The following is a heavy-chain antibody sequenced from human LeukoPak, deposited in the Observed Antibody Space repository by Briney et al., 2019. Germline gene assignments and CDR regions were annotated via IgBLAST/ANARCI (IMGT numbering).Heavy chain of an antibody. CDR1: GFTFSIYG. Sequence: QPGGSLRLSCAASGFTFSIYGMGWVRQAPGKGLEWVSSISDNGGNTYYANSAKGRFTISRDNSKNTLYVQMNSLRAEDTAVYYCAKDSSVVPREVGFGIWGQGTMVTVSS. D-gene: IGHD2-15*01. J-gene: IGHJ3*02. V-gene: IGHV3-23*01. CDR3: AKDSSVVPREVGFGI. CDR2: ISDNGGNT.